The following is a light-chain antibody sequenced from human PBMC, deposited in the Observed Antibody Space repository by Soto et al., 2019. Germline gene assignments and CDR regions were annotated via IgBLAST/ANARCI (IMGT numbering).Light chain of an antibody. Sequence: DIQMTQSPSGVSAFVGDRVTITCRASYGISSLAWYQHKPGRAPKLLIFGASSLQSGVPSRFSGSGSGTDFTLTISSLQPEDFATYYCQQANSFPITFGQGTRLEIK. CDR1: YGISS. V-gene: IGKV1D-12*01. J-gene: IGKJ5*01. CDR2: GAS. CDR3: QQANSFPIT.